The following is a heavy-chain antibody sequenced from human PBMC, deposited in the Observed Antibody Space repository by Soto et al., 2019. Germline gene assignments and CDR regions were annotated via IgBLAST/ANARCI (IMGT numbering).Heavy chain of an antibody. CDR2: VEVENDDR. D-gene: IGHD1-26*01. Sequence: EVLLQQSGAEAREPGGVVKMSCAVSGITFSDLHMHWVKQAPGKGLEWVGLVEVENDDRLYAEKYRGRLNINTYTSRHTSYMELTSLTSDDTAIYFCAAVRGSLGSSSFDYWGQGTPVTVSA. V-gene: IGHV1-69-2*01. CDR3: AAVRGSLGSSSFDY. CDR1: GITFSDLH. J-gene: IGHJ4*02.